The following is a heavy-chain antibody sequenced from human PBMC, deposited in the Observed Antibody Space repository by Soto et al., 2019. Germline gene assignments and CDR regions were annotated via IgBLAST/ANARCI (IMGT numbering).Heavy chain of an antibody. Sequence: QVQLVESGGGVVQPGRSLRLSCVASGFIFSNYGMHWVRQAPGKGLEWVAVVSNDESNKYYADSVKGRFTISRDNSKNTLYLQMNSLRAEDTAVYYCAKGYYGDYGDYWGQGALVTVSS. J-gene: IGHJ4*02. CDR1: GFIFSNYG. CDR3: AKGYYGDYGDY. CDR2: VSNDESNK. D-gene: IGHD4-17*01. V-gene: IGHV3-30*18.